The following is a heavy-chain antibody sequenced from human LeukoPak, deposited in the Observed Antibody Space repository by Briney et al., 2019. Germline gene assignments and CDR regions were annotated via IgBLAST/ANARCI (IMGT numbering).Heavy chain of an antibody. CDR1: GGSFSGYY. D-gene: IGHD2-2*01. V-gene: IGHV4-34*01. J-gene: IGHJ5*02. CDR2: INHSGST. Sequence: PSETLSLTCAVYGGSFSGYYWSWIRQPPGKGLEWIGEINHSGSTNYNPSLKSRVTISVDTSKNQFSLKLSSVTAADTAVYYCARDMGRYCSSTSCPPSDPWGQGTLVTVSS. CDR3: ARDMGRYCSSTSCPPSDP.